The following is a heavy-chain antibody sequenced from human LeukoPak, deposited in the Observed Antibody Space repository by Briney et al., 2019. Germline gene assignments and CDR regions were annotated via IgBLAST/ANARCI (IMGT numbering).Heavy chain of an antibody. Sequence: GGSLRLSCAASGFTFSSYDMHWVRQATGKGLEWVSAIGTAGDTYYPGSVKGRFTISRENAKNSLYLQMNSLRAGDTAVYYCARGNTMVRGVIIKGDAFDIWGQGTMVTVSS. V-gene: IGHV3-13*01. CDR1: GFTFSSYD. CDR3: ARGNTMVRGVIIKGDAFDI. J-gene: IGHJ3*02. D-gene: IGHD3-10*01. CDR2: IGTAGDT.